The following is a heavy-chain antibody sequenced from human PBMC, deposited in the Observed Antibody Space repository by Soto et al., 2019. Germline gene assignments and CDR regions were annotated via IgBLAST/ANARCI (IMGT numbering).Heavy chain of an antibody. Sequence: EVQLVESGGGLVQPGGSVRLSCEASEFTFSSYWMHWVRQAPGKGLMWVSRIHNDGSTTRYADSVKGRFTISRDNAKNTLYLQMSSLRVEDTAVYYCARDNWNSYWGQGTLVTVSS. J-gene: IGHJ4*01. CDR3: ARDNWNSY. CDR2: IHNDGSTT. D-gene: IGHD1-7*01. CDR1: EFTFSSYW. V-gene: IGHV3-74*01.